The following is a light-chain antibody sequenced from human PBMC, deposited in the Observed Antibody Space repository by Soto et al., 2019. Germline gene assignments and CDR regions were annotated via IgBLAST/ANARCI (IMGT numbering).Light chain of an antibody. V-gene: IGKV3-11*01. CDR3: QHYNSYSAA. CDR2: DAS. CDR1: QSVSSY. Sequence: ILVTQAAVALSLSPGEISTLSCMASQSVSSYLAWYQQKPGQAPRLLIYDASNRATGIPARFSGSGSGTDFTLTISSLEPEDFATYYCQHYNSYSAAFGQGTKVDIK. J-gene: IGKJ1*01.